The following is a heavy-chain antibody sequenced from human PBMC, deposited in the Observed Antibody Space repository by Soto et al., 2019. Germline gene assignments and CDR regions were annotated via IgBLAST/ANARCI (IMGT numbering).Heavy chain of an antibody. Sequence: GGFLRLSCAASGFTFSSYDMHWVRQATGKGLEWVSAIGTAGDTYYPGSVKGRFTISRENAKNSLYLQMNSLRAEDTAVYYCAREQGYDSGFDCWGQGTLVTVSS. CDR2: IGTAGDT. V-gene: IGHV3-13*01. D-gene: IGHD3-10*01. J-gene: IGHJ4*02. CDR3: AREQGYDSGFDC. CDR1: GFTFSSYD.